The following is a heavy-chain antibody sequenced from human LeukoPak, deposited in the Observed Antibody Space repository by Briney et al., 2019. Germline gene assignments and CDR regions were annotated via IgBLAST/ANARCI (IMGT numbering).Heavy chain of an antibody. Sequence: PGRSLRLSCAASGFTFNICAMHWVRRAPGGGLDWVSTISFDGNNKYYADSVKGRFTISRDNFKNTLYLQMNSLRDEDAAVYFCVGGVDIHDSSGYFDYWGQGHLVTVSS. CDR3: VGGVDIHDSSGYFDY. J-gene: IGHJ4*02. V-gene: IGHV3-30-3*01. CDR2: ISFDGNNK. D-gene: IGHD3-22*01. CDR1: GFTFNICA.